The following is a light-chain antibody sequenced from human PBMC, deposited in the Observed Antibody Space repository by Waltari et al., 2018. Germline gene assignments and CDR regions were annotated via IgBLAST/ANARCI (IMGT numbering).Light chain of an antibody. J-gene: IGKJ4*01. CDR1: QSISPY. Sequence: DIQMTQSPSSLSASVGDRVIITCRASQSISPYLNWYQHRPGKVPKLLIYAATTLHSGVPSRFSGSGSGTDFTLTISSLQPEDFASYYCQQSETTPLTFGGGTKVEIK. V-gene: IGKV1-39*01. CDR2: AAT. CDR3: QQSETTPLT.